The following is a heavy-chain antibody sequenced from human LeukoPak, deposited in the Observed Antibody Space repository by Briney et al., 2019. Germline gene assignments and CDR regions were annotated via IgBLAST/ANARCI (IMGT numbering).Heavy chain of an antibody. CDR2: IRYDGTNK. V-gene: IGHV3-30*02. CDR3: ARARRSGGITMLRGVKDRGWFDS. Sequence: GGSLRLSCAVSGFTFSSYGMHWVRQASGKGLEWVTFIRYDGTNKYYADSVKGRFTISRDDSKNTLYLQMNSLRAEDTAVFFCARARRSGGITMLRGVKDRGWFDSWGQGILVTVSS. D-gene: IGHD3-10*01. J-gene: IGHJ5*01. CDR1: GFTFSSYG.